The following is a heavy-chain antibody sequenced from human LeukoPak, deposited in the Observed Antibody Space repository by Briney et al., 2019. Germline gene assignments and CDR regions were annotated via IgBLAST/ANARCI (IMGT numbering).Heavy chain of an antibody. J-gene: IGHJ3*02. Sequence: SETLSLTCTVSGGSISSYYWSWIRQPPGKGLEWIGYIYYSGSTNYTPSLKSRVTISVDTSKNQFSLKLSSVTAADTAVYYCARQGYYDSSSPFDAFDIWGQGTMVTASS. CDR1: GGSISSYY. CDR3: ARQGYYDSSSPFDAFDI. D-gene: IGHD3-22*01. CDR2: IYYSGST. V-gene: IGHV4-59*08.